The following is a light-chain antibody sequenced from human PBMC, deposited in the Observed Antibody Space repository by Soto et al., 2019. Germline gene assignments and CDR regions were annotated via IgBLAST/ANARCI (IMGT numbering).Light chain of an antibody. CDR3: QQYYSYPRT. CDR2: AAS. V-gene: IGKV1-8*01. Sequence: AIRMTQSPSSFSASTGDRVTLTVGPVRGISVILPWYQQKPGKAPKLLIYAASTLQSGVPSRFSGSGSGTDFTLTISCLQSEDFATYYCQQYYSYPRTFGQGTKVEIK. CDR1: RGISVI. J-gene: IGKJ1*01.